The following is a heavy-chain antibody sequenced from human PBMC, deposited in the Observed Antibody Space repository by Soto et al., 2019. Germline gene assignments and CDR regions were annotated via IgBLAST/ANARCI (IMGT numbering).Heavy chain of an antibody. Sequence: QVQLVQSGAEVKKPGSSVTVSCKASGGTFSSYAISWVRQAPGQGLEWLGGSIPTFGTANYAQKFQGRVTITADESTSSAYMELRSLRSEDTAGYYCAREVGCLFITQDAFVIWGQGTMVTVSS. J-gene: IGHJ3*02. CDR3: AREVGCLFITQDAFVI. D-gene: IGHD2-21*01. CDR2: SIPTFGTA. V-gene: IGHV1-69*01. CDR1: GGTFSSYA.